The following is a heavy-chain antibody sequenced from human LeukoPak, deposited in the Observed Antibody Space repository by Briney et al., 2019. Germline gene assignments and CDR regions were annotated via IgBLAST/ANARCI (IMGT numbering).Heavy chain of an antibody. CDR2: IYHSGST. CDR3: AREGVVVVAATVDY. D-gene: IGHD2-15*01. CDR1: GYSISSGYY. V-gene: IGHV4-38-2*02. Sequence: SETLSLTCTVSGYSISSGYYWGWIRQPPGKGLEWIGSIYHSGSTYYNPSLKSRVTISVDTSKNQFSLKLSSVTAADTAVYYCAREGVVVVAATVDYWGQGTLVTVSS. J-gene: IGHJ4*02.